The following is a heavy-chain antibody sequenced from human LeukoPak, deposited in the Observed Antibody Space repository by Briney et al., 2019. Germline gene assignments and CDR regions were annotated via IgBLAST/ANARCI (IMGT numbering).Heavy chain of an antibody. CDR1: GFTFSSYG. CDR3: AKPGFGSYGCIDY. J-gene: IGHJ4*02. V-gene: IGHV3-30*02. D-gene: IGHD5-18*01. CDR2: IRYDGSNK. Sequence: GGSLRLSCAASGFTFSSYGMHWVRQAPGKGLEWVAFIRYDGSNKYYADSVKGRFTISRDNSKNTLYLQINSLRAEDTAVYYCAKPGFGSYGCIDYWGQGTLVTVSS.